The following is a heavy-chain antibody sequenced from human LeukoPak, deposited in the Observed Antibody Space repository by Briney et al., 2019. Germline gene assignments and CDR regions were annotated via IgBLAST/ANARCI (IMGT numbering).Heavy chain of an antibody. V-gene: IGHV3-30-3*01. CDR1: GFTFSSYA. D-gene: IGHD2-15*01. J-gene: IGHJ4*02. CDR3: VRDTSVGAAYFDV. Sequence: PGRSLRLSCAASGFTFSSYAMHWVRQAPGKGLEWVAVISYDGSNKYYADSVKGRFTISRDNSKNTLYLQMNSLRAEDTAVYYCVRDTSVGAAYFDVWGQGALVTVSS. CDR2: ISYDGSNK.